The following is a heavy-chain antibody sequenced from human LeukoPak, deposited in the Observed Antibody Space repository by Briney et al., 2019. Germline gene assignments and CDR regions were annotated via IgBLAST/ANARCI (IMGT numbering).Heavy chain of an antibody. D-gene: IGHD2-21*02. V-gene: IGHV3-7*01. CDR2: INEDGSYK. Sequence: PGGSLRLSCSGSGFTFGTYWMSWVRQAPGKGLEWVANINEDGSYKYHADSVKGRLTISRDNAKNSLYLQMNSLRAEDTAVYYCARDATRGGDNDYWGQGTRVIVSS. J-gene: IGHJ4*02. CDR1: GFTFGTYW. CDR3: ARDATRGGDNDY.